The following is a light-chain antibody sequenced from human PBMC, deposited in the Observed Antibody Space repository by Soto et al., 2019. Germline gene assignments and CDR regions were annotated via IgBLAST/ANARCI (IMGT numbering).Light chain of an antibody. CDR3: QQYNNWPQT. J-gene: IGKJ1*01. Sequence: EIVLTRSPGTLSLSPGERATLSCRASQSVGSSYLAWYQQKPGQAPRLLIYGASTRATGIPARFSGSGSGTEFTLTISSLQSEDFAVYYCQQYNNWPQTFGQGTKVDI. CDR1: QSVGSSY. CDR2: GAS. V-gene: IGKV3-15*01.